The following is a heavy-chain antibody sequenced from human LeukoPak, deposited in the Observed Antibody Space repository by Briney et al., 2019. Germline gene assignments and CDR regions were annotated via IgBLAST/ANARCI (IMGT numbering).Heavy chain of an antibody. Sequence: SETLSLTCTVSGVSISRYYWSWVRQPPGKGLEWIGYIYYSGSTNYNPSLKSRVTISVDTSKNQFSLKLSSVTAADTAVYYCARGDLWFGTLFDYWGQGTLVTVSS. D-gene: IGHD3-10*01. CDR2: IYYSGST. CDR1: GVSISRYY. CDR3: ARGDLWFGTLFDY. J-gene: IGHJ4*02. V-gene: IGHV4-59*01.